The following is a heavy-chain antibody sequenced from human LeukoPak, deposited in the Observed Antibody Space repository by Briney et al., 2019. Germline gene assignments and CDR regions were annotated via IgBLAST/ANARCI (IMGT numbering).Heavy chain of an antibody. CDR2: MNGKGTTI. Sequence: GGSLRLSCATSGRTFRTTWMHWVRHAPGKGLMWVSRMNGKGTTIDYADSVKGRFTVSRDYAKNTLFLQMNNLRTEDTALYFCATARNFRFEYWGQGSLVIV. V-gene: IGHV3-74*01. CDR1: GRTFRTTW. CDR3: ATARNFRFEY. D-gene: IGHD1-7*01. J-gene: IGHJ4*02.